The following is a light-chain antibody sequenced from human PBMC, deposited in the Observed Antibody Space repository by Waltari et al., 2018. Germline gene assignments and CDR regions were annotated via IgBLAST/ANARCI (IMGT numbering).Light chain of an antibody. Sequence: DIVMTQSPDSLAVSLGERATINCKSSQKILYRSNNQNYLAWYQQKPGKAPKLLIYSASTLQSGVPSRFSGSGSGSEFSLTISSLQPEDFATYYCQQLNSYPLTFGGGTKVEIK. CDR3: QQLNSYPLT. J-gene: IGKJ4*01. V-gene: IGKV1-9*01. CDR1: QKILYRSNNQNY. CDR2: SAS.